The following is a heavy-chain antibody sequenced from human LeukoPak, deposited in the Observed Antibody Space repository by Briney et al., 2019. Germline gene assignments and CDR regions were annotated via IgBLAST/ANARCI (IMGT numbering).Heavy chain of an antibody. Sequence: ASVKVSCKASGHTFTGYYMHWVRQAPGQRLEWMGWINPNSGGTNYAQKFQGRVTMTRDTSISTAYMELSRLRSDDTAVYYCARDPEYSSSKCYGCYYYGMDVWGQGTTVTVSS. CDR2: INPNSGGT. D-gene: IGHD6-6*01. V-gene: IGHV1-2*02. J-gene: IGHJ6*02. CDR3: ARDPEYSSSKCYGCYYYGMDV. CDR1: GHTFTGYY.